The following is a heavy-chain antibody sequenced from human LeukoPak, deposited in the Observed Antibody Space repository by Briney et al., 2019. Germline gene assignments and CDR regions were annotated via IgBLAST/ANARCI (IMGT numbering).Heavy chain of an antibody. CDR2: IYTSGST. D-gene: IGHD1-26*01. CDR3: ASPASGSYPDAFDI. Sequence: SETLSLTCTVSGGSISSYYWSWIRQPAGKGLEWIGRIYTSGSTNYNPSLKSRVTMSVDTSKNQFSLKLSSVTAADTAVYYCASPASGSYPDAFDIWGQGTMVTVSS. V-gene: IGHV4-4*07. CDR1: GGSISSYY. J-gene: IGHJ3*02.